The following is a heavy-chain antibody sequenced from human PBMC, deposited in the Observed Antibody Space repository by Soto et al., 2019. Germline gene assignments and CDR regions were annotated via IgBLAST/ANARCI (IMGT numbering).Heavy chain of an antibody. CDR3: TRGGSSMSYWGLVNS. D-gene: IGHD1-26*01. J-gene: IGHJ4*02. CDR2: ISGDASST. Sequence: EVKVVESGGGLVQPGASLRLSCAASGFTFSDNGMHWVRQPPGRGPVWVSRISGDASSTSYADSVKGRFTISGDSAKNTVYLQMASPRVEDTDVYYGTRGGSSMSYWGLVNSWGEGTVVTVSS. V-gene: IGHV3-74*01. CDR1: GFTFSDNG.